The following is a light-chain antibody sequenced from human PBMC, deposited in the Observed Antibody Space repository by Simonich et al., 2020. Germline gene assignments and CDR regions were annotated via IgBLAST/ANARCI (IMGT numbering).Light chain of an antibody. CDR3: CSYAGSSTVV. V-gene: IGLV2-23*01. CDR1: RRDFGIYNL. CDR2: EGS. J-gene: IGLJ2*01. Sequence: QSALTQPASVSGSPGQSITISCTGPRRDFGIYNLVSWYQQHPGKAPKLMIYEGSQRPSGLANRFSGSKSGNTASLTISGLQAEDEADYYCCSYAGSSTVVFGGGTKLTVL.